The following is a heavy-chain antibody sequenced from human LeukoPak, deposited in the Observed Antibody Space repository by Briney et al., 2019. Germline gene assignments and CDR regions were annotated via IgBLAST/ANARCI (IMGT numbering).Heavy chain of an antibody. V-gene: IGHV1-2*06. Sequence: ASVKVSCKASGYTFTSYGISWVRQAPGQGLEWMGRINPTSGGTNYAQKFQGRVTMTRDTSISTAYMELSRLRSDDTAVYYCAREYYYDSSGYFRAFDYWGQGTLVTVSS. CDR1: GYTFTSYG. CDR3: AREYYYDSSGYFRAFDY. CDR2: INPTSGGT. J-gene: IGHJ4*02. D-gene: IGHD3-22*01.